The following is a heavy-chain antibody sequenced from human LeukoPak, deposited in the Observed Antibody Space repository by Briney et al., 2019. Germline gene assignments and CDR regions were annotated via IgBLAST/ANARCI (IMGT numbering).Heavy chain of an antibody. V-gene: IGHV1-18*01. CDR1: GYTFTSYG. D-gene: IGHD2-15*01. J-gene: IGHJ5*02. CDR3: ARDHRVHCSGGSCYSGGFDP. Sequence: ASVKVSCKASGYTFTSYGISWVRQAPGQGLDWMGWISAYNGNTNYAQKLQGRVTMTTDTSTSTAYMELRSLRSDDTAVYYCARDHRVHCSGGSCYSGGFDPWGQGTLVTVSS. CDR2: ISAYNGNT.